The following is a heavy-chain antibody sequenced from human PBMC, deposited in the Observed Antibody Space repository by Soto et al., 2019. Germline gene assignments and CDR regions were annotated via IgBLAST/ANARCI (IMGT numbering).Heavy chain of an antibody. CDR3: ARAAGIMTRGFHGMDV. J-gene: IGHJ6*02. CDR1: GFAFSSYE. V-gene: IGHV3-48*03. Sequence: EVQLVESGGGLVQPGGSLRLSCAASGFAFSSYEMNWVRQSPGKGLELLSYISSTASTIHYADSVKGRFTISRDNANNSVYLQMNSLTADDSAAYYCARAAGIMTRGFHGMDVWGQGTTVTVSS. D-gene: IGHD3-10*01. CDR2: ISSTASTI.